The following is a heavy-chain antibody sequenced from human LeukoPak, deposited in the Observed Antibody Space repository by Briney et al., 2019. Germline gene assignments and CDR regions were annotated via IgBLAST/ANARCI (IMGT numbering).Heavy chain of an antibody. CDR1: GGSISSSSYY. J-gene: IGHJ4*02. D-gene: IGHD2-15*01. Sequence: SETLSLTFTVSGGSISSSSYYWGWIRQPPGKGLEWIGSIYYSGSTYYNPSLKSRVTISVETSKNQFSLKLSSVTAADTAVYYCARHEEGIFDYWGQGTLVTVSS. CDR2: IYYSGST. CDR3: ARHEEGIFDY. V-gene: IGHV4-39*01.